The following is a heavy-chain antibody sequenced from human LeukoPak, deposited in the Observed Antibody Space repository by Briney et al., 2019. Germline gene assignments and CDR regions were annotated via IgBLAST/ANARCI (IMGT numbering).Heavy chain of an antibody. Sequence: PSETLSLTCTVSGGSISSTRYYWGWIRQTTGKGLEWIGSIYYSGSTYYNPTLKSRVTMSVDTSKNQFSLKLSSVTAADTAVYYCARHGIYYGLGSSYGLPNWFDHWGQGTLVTVSS. J-gene: IGHJ5*02. V-gene: IGHV4-39*01. CDR2: IYYSGST. D-gene: IGHD3-10*01. CDR1: GGSISSTRYY. CDR3: ARHGIYYGLGSSYGLPNWFDH.